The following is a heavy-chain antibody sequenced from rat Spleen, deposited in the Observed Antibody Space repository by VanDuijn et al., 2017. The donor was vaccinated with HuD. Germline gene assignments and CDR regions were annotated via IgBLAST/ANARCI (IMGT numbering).Heavy chain of an antibody. D-gene: IGHD1-2*01. CDR3: TRGLSITIAPDY. Sequence: EVQLVESGGGLVQPGRSLKLSCAASGFTFSDYNMAWVRQAPAKGLEWVATISSDGSSTYYRDSVKGRFTISRDNAKSTLSLQMNSLRSEDTATYYCTRGLSITIAPDYWGQGVMVTVSS. CDR2: ISSDGSST. J-gene: IGHJ2*01. CDR1: GFTFSDYN. V-gene: IGHV5-29*01.